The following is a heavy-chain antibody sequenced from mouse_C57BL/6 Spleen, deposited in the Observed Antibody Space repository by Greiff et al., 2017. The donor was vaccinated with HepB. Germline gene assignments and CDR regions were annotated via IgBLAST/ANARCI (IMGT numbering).Heavy chain of an antibody. J-gene: IGHJ2*01. V-gene: IGHV1-22*01. CDR2: INPNNGGT. CDR1: GYTFTDYN. D-gene: IGHD1-1*01. CDR3: AISTVVATKGFDY. Sequence: EVQLQQSGPELVKPGASVKMSCKASGYTFTDYNMHWVKQSHGKSLEWIGYINPNNGGTSYNQKFKGKATLTVNKSSSTAYMELRSLTSEDSAVYYCAISTVVATKGFDYWGQSTTLTVPS.